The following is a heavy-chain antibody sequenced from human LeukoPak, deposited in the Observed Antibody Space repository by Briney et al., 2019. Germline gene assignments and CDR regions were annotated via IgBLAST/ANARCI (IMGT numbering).Heavy chain of an antibody. CDR1: GFSLSSHA. J-gene: IGHJ4*02. D-gene: IGHD6-13*01. Sequence: RGSLRLSCAAAGFSLSSHAMSWVRQAPGKGRGWVAAIGGSVGTIYYADSARDRFTISRDNSKNTLYLQMSSLRPDDTAIYYCARRLWAAPGAGGPFDYWGQGTLVTVSS. V-gene: IGHV3-23*01. CDR2: IGGSVGTI. CDR3: ARRLWAAPGAGGPFDY.